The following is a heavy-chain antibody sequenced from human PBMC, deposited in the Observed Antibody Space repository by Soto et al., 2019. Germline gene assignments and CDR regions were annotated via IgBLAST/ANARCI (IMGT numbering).Heavy chain of an antibody. V-gene: IGHV4-30-2*06. D-gene: IGHD2-15*01. Sequence: QVQLQESGSGLVKPSQTLSLTCAVSGASISSGYYSWTWIRQSPGKDLEWIGYIYYDGSTDYNPSLTRRVTITGDRTKTQFYLTLSSVTAAATAVYYCARAGGPGLAYWGQGSLVTVSS. CDR3: ARAGGPGLAY. CDR1: GASISSGYYS. J-gene: IGHJ4*02. CDR2: IYYDGST.